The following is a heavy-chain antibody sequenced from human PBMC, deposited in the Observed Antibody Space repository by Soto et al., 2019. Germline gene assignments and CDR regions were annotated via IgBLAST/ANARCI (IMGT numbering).Heavy chain of an antibody. J-gene: IGHJ4*02. D-gene: IGHD3-22*01. CDR2: INHSGST. Sequence: SETLSLTCAVYGGSFSGYYWSWIRQPPGKGLEWIGEINHSGSTNYNPSLKSRVTISVDTSKNQFSLKLSSVTAADTAVYYCARREGEYYDSSGYYTYFDYWGQGTLVTVSS. CDR1: GGSFSGYY. V-gene: IGHV4-34*01. CDR3: ARREGEYYDSSGYYTYFDY.